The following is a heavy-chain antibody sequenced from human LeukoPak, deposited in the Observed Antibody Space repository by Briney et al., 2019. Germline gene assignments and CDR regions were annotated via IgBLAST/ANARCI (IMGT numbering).Heavy chain of an antibody. CDR3: AAHIVLMVYAIRGFDY. D-gene: IGHD2-8*01. Sequence: GESLRLSCAASGFTFSSYAMSWVRQAPGKGLEWVSAISGSGGSTYYADSVKGRFTISRDNSKNTLYLQINSLRAEDTAVYYCAAHIVLMVYAIRGFDYWGQGTLVTVSS. J-gene: IGHJ4*02. CDR1: GFTFSSYA. CDR2: ISGSGGST. V-gene: IGHV3-23*01.